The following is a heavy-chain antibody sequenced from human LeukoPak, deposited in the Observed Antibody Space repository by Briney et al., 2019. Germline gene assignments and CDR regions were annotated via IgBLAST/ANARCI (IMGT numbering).Heavy chain of an antibody. CDR3: ARKGISAVAGAFDI. CDR1: GGSISSYY. Sequence: SETLSLTCTVSGGSISSYYWTWIRQPAGKGLEWIGRIYTGGSTNYNPSLKSRVTLSVDTSKNQFSLKLTSVTAADTAVYYCARKGISAVAGAFDIWGQGTMVTVSS. J-gene: IGHJ3*02. D-gene: IGHD6-19*01. V-gene: IGHV4-4*07. CDR2: IYTGGST.